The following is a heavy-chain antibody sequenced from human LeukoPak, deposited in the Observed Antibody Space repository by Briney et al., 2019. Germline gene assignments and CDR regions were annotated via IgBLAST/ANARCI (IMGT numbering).Heavy chain of an antibody. V-gene: IGHV1-69*13. Sequence: SVKVSCKASGGTFSSYAISWVRQAPGQGLEWMGGIIPIFGTANYAQKFQGRVTITADESTSTAYMELSSLRSEDTAVYYCARGGGIHCSSTSCYLDYWGQGTLVTVSS. CDR3: ARGGGIHCSSTSCYLDY. CDR2: IIPIFGTA. J-gene: IGHJ4*02. CDR1: GGTFSSYA. D-gene: IGHD2-2*01.